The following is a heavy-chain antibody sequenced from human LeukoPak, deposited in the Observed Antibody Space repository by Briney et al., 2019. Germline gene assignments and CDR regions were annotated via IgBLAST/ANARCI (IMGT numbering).Heavy chain of an antibody. V-gene: IGHV4-61*01. CDR1: GGSVSSGSYY. Sequence: SETLSLTCTVSGGSVSSGSYYWSWIRQPPGKGLEWIGYIYYSGSTNYNPSLKSRVTISVDTSKNQFSLKLSSVTAADTAVYYCARVEGDYYYYGMDVWGQGTTVTVSS. CDR3: ARVEGDYYYYGMDV. CDR2: IYYSGST. D-gene: IGHD3-3*01. J-gene: IGHJ6*02.